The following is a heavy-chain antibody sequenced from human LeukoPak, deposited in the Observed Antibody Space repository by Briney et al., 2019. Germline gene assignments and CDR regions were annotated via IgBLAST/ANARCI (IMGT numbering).Heavy chain of an antibody. CDR1: SDSISSSSYL. CDR2: IYSNGHI. V-gene: IGHV4-39*01. CDR3: ARRHYGSGNIDS. J-gene: IGHJ4*02. D-gene: IGHD3-10*01. Sequence: PSETLSLTCSVSSDSISSSSYLWVWVRQPPGKGLEWIGDIYSNGHISYNPSLKSRAAISVDTSKNQFSLNLSSVTAADTAVYYCARRHYGSGNIDSWGQGTLVTVSS.